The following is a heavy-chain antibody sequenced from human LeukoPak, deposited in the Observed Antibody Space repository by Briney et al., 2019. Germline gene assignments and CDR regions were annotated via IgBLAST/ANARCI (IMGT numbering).Heavy chain of an antibody. D-gene: IGHD3-22*01. V-gene: IGHV3-66*01. CDR3: ARDLNYDSSGYYVDY. J-gene: IGHJ4*02. Sequence: GRSLRLSCAASGFTVSSNYMSWVRQAPGKGLEWVSVIYSGGSTYYADSVKGRFTISRDNSKNTLYLQMNSLRAEDTAVYYCARDLNYDSSGYYVDYWGQGTLVTVSS. CDR1: GFTVSSNY. CDR2: IYSGGST.